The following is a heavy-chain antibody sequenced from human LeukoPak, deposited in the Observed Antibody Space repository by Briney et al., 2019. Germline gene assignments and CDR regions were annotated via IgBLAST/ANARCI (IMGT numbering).Heavy chain of an antibody. V-gene: IGHV4-59*08. CDR3: ARGQIYDYWTPVSWKFDL. J-gene: IGHJ2*01. D-gene: IGHD3-3*01. Sequence: SETLSLTCIVSGGSISRYYWSWIRQPPGKGLEWLGTIYYRGTTYYNPSLKSRVTVSSDTSKNQVSLKLNSVTAADTAVYYCARGQIYDYWTPVSWKFDLWGRGTLVTVSS. CDR1: GGSISRYY. CDR2: IYYRGTT.